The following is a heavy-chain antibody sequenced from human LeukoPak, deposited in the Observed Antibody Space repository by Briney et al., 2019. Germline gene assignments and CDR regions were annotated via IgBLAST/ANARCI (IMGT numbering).Heavy chain of an antibody. Sequence: GGSLRLSCAASGFTFSSYSMNWVRQAPGKGLEWVSSISSSSSYIYYADSVKGRFTISRDNAKNSLYLQMNSLRAEDTAVYYCAKDLGWGYSYGHYWGQGTLVTVSS. CDR1: GFTFSSYS. V-gene: IGHV3-21*01. CDR2: ISSSSSYI. CDR3: AKDLGWGYSYGHY. J-gene: IGHJ4*02. D-gene: IGHD5-18*01.